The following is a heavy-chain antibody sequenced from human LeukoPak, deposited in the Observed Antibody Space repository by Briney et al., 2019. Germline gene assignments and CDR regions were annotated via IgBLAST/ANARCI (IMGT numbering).Heavy chain of an antibody. CDR3: AKTGIVGATPYSQH. V-gene: IGHV4-59*01. J-gene: IGHJ1*01. Sequence: SETLSLTCTVSGGSIRSYYWSWIRQPPGKGLEWIGYIYYSGSTNYNPSLKSRVTISVDTSKNQFSLKLSSVTAADTAVYYCAKTGIVGATPYSQHWGQGTLVTVSS. CDR1: GGSIRSYY. D-gene: IGHD1-26*01. CDR2: IYYSGST.